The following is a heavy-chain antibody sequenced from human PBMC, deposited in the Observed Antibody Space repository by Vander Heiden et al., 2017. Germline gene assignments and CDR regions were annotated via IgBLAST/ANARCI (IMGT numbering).Heavy chain of an antibody. CDR1: GYTFTSYY. Sequence: QVQLVQSGAEVKKPGASVKVSCKASGYTFTSYYMHWVRQAPGQGLEWMGIINPSGGSTSYAQKFQGRVTMTRDTSTSKVYMELSSLRSEDTAVYYCARDGGYYYDSSGYSLGNWGQGTLVTVSS. J-gene: IGHJ4*02. D-gene: IGHD3-22*01. CDR3: ARDGGYYYDSSGYSLGN. CDR2: INPSGGST. V-gene: IGHV1-46*01.